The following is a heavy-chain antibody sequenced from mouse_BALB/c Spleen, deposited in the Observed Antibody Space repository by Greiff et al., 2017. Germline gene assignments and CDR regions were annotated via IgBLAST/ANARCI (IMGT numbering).Heavy chain of an antibody. J-gene: IGHJ1*01. V-gene: IGHV5-17*02. CDR3: ARTDSHYYGYGYFDV. CDR2: ISSGSSTI. Sequence: EVQGVESGGGLVQPGGSRKLSCAASGFTFSSFGMHWVRQAPEKGLEWVAYISSGSSTIYYADTVKGRFTISRDNPKNTLFLQMTSLRSEDTAMYYCARTDSHYYGYGYFDVWGAGTTVTVSS. CDR1: GFTFSSFG. D-gene: IGHD1-2*01.